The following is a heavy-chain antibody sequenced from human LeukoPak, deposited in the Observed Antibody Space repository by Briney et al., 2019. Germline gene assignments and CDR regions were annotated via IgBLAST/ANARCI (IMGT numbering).Heavy chain of an antibody. J-gene: IGHJ4*02. CDR3: TRDPDALDY. CDR1: GFSLNSYG. CDR2: IRSSGSTI. Sequence: GGSLRLPCAASGFSLNSYGMNWVRQAPGKGLEWVAYIRSSGSTIYYADSVKGRFTISRDTAKNSLYLQMNSLRDEDTAVYYCTRDPDALDYWGQGTLVTVSS. V-gene: IGHV3-48*02.